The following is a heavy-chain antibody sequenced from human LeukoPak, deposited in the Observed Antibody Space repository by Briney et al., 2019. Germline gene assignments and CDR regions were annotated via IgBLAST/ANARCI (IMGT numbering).Heavy chain of an antibody. CDR3: ARSKSYSSGWTHFDW. CDR1: GFTFSSHD. Sequence: GGSLRLSCAASGFTFSSHDMHWVRQPTGKGLEWVSVIGTAGNTYYADSVKGRFTISRENARNSLLLQMDNLRAEDTAVYYCARSKSYSSGWTHFDWWGQGTLV. V-gene: IGHV3-13*01. CDR2: IGTAGNT. J-gene: IGHJ4*02. D-gene: IGHD6-19*01.